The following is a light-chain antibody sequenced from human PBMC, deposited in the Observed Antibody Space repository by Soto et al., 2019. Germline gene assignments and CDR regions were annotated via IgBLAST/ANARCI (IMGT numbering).Light chain of an antibody. Sequence: EVVMTQSPDTLSVSPGERATLSCRASQSVSSNLAWYQQKLGQAPRLLIYGASTRATDIPPRFSGSGSGTDFTLTIRRLEPDDFAVYYCQKYGTFWTFGQGTKVDIK. V-gene: IGKV3-15*01. CDR1: QSVSSN. CDR2: GAS. CDR3: QKYGTFWT. J-gene: IGKJ1*01.